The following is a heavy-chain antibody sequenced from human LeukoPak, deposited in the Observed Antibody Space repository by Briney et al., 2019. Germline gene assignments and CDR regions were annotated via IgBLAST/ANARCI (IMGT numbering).Heavy chain of an antibody. CDR3: ARARCSYYDYVWGSYRPCWFDP. CDR1: GFTFSSYS. V-gene: IGHV3-21*01. D-gene: IGHD3-16*02. J-gene: IGHJ5*02. CDR2: ISSSSSYI. Sequence: GGSLRLSCAASGFTFSSYSMNWVRQAPGKGLEWVSSISSSSSYIYYADSVKGRFTISRDNAKNSLYLRMNSLRAEDTAVYYCARARCSYYDYVWGSYRPCWFDPWGQGTLVTVSS.